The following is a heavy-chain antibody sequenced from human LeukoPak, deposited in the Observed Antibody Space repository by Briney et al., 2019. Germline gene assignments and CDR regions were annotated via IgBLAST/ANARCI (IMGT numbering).Heavy chain of an antibody. CDR3: ARGDSSSWDPYYFDY. CDR2: INHSGST. Sequence: SETLSLTCAVYGESFSGYYWSWVRQPPGKGLEWIGEINHSGSTNYNSSLKSRVTIPVDTSKNQFSLKLSSVTAADTAVFYCARGDSSSWDPYYFDYWGQGTLVTVSS. V-gene: IGHV4-34*01. D-gene: IGHD6-13*01. CDR1: GESFSGYY. J-gene: IGHJ4*02.